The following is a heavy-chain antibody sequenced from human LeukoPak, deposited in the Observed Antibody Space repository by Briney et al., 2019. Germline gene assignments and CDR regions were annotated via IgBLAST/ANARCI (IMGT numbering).Heavy chain of an antibody. D-gene: IGHD2-15*01. Sequence: GGSLRLSCAASGFTFSSYEMNWVRQALGKGLEWVSYISSSGSTIYYADSVKGRFTISRDNAKNSLYLQMNSLRAEDTAVYYCARWEYCSGGSCKGFDPWGQGTLVTVSS. J-gene: IGHJ5*02. CDR2: ISSSGSTI. CDR1: GFTFSSYE. CDR3: ARWEYCSGGSCKGFDP. V-gene: IGHV3-48*03.